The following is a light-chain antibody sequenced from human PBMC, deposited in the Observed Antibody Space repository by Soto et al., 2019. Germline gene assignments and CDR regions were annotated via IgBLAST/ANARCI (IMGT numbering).Light chain of an antibody. CDR3: VLLYGGAWV. CDR1: TGAVTRDYY. Sequence: QAVVTQEPSLTVSPVGTVTLTCALTTGAVTRDYYPNWFQRRPGQALRTLIYRTSNKHSWTPARFSGSLLGGKAALTLAGVQPEDEADYYCVLLYGGAWVFGGGTKLTVL. J-gene: IGLJ3*02. V-gene: IGLV7-43*01. CDR2: RTS.